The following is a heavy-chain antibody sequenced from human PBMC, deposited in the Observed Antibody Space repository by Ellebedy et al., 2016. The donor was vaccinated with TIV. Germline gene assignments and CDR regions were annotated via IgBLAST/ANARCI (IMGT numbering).Heavy chain of an antibody. J-gene: IGHJ4*02. CDR1: GFTFRNHW. Sequence: GGSLRLXXAASGFTFRNHWMTWVRQAPGKGLEWVANIKEDGNEKRYVDSVKGRFTISRDNAKNSLYLEMNSLRVEDTALYYRARHIRSWDTDFDYWGQGTPITVSS. CDR2: IKEDGNEK. CDR3: ARHIRSWDTDFDY. V-gene: IGHV3-7*04. D-gene: IGHD1-26*01.